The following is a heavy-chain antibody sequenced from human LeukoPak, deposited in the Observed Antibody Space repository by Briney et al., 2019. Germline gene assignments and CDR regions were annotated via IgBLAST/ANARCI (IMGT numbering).Heavy chain of an antibody. Sequence: SETLSLTCTVSGGSISSSSYYWAWIRQPPGKGLEWIGSIYYSGSTYYNPSLKSRVTISVDTSKNQFSLKLSSVTAADTAVYYCARWLRVGAKGIDLWGQGTMVTVSS. CDR3: ARWLRVGAKGIDL. J-gene: IGHJ3*01. CDR1: GGSISSSSYY. CDR2: IYYSGST. V-gene: IGHV4-39*07. D-gene: IGHD1-26*01.